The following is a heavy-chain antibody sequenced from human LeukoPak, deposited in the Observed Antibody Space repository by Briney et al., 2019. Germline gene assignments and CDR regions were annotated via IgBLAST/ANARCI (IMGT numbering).Heavy chain of an antibody. CDR2: IYSGGST. D-gene: IGHD7-27*01. J-gene: IGHJ4*02. Sequence: GGSLRLSCAASGFTVSSNYMNWVRQAPGKGLEWVSVIYSGGSTYYADSVKDRFTVSRDNSKNTLYLQMNSLRAEDTAVYYCALPNWAGDYWGQGTLVTASS. CDR3: ALPNWAGDY. CDR1: GFTVSSNY. V-gene: IGHV3-66*01.